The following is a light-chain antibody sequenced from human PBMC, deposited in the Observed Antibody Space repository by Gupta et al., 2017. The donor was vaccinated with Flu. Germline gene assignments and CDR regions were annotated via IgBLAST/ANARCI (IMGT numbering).Light chain of an antibody. J-gene: IGLJ3*02. CDR3: CSYTTSYTLV. CDR2: EVN. CDR1: STDVGGYNF. V-gene: IGLV2-14*01. Sequence: QSALTQPASVSGSPGQSITITCTGTSTDVGGYNFVSWYQQHPDKGPKLLIYEVNNRPSGVSNRFSGSKSGNTASLTISGLQAEDDADYYCCSYTTSYTLVFGGGTKLTVL.